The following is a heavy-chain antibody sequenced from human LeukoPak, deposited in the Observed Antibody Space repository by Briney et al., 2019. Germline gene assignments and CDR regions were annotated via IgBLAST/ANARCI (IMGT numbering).Heavy chain of an antibody. CDR3: AKAGLWFGEFRRFDY. J-gene: IGHJ4*02. Sequence: GGSLRLSCAASGFTFSSYAMSWVRQAPGKGLEWVSAISGNGGSTYYADSVKGRFTISRDNSKNTLYLQMNSLRAEDTAVYYCAKAGLWFGEFRRFDYWGQGTLVTVSS. D-gene: IGHD3-10*01. CDR1: GFTFSSYA. CDR2: ISGNGGST. V-gene: IGHV3-23*01.